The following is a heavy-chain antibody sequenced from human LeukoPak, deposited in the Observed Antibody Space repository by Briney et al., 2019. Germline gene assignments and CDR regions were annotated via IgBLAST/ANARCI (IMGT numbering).Heavy chain of an antibody. CDR3: ARESMLMDYYYYMDV. J-gene: IGHJ6*03. CDR1: GGSISSSSYY. Sequence: SETLSLTCTVSGGSISSSSYYWGWIRQPPGKGLEWIGSIYYSGSTYYNPSLKSRVTISVDTSKNQFSLKLSSETAADTAVYYCARESMLMDYYYYMDVWGKGTTVTVSS. V-gene: IGHV4-39*07. D-gene: IGHD2-8*01. CDR2: IYYSGST.